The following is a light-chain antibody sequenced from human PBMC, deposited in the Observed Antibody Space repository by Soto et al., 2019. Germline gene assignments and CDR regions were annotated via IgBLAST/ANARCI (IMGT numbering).Light chain of an antibody. CDR2: GAS. CDR3: QQYDSWPPSYT. V-gene: IGKV3-15*01. Sequence: EIVMTQSPATLSVSLGAIATLSCRASQSVGSYLAWYQQKPGQAPRLLIYGASTRATGIPARFSGSGSETDFTLTISSLQSEDVAVYYCQQYDSWPPSYTFGQGTKLEIK. J-gene: IGKJ2*01. CDR1: QSVGSY.